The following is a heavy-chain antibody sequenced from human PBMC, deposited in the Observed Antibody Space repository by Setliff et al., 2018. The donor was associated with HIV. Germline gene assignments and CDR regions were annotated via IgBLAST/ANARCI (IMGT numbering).Heavy chain of an antibody. CDR3: ARTLGSGTFRYYFDY. Sequence: PSETLSLTCTVSGGSISSSGYYWAWIRQPPGKGLEWIGTIYYSGRAHYNPSLKSRVTISVDTPKNQFSLKLSSVTAADTAVYYCARTLGSGTFRYYFDYWGQGTLVTVSS. J-gene: IGHJ4*02. V-gene: IGHV4-39*01. D-gene: IGHD3-10*01. CDR2: IYYSGRA. CDR1: GGSISSSGYY.